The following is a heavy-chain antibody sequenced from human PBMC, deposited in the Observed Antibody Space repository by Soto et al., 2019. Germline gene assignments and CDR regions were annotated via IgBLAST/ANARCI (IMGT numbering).Heavy chain of an antibody. CDR2: TYYTGST. D-gene: IGHD4-17*01. V-gene: IGHV4-59*13. CDR1: GGSFGTNY. CDR3: ATDSDGRDYFDP. Sequence: SETLSLTCTISGGSFGTNYWSWIRQAPGKGLEWIGYTYYTGSTKYNPSLKSRATISVDTSNNQFSLTLNSAAAADTAVYYCATDSDGRDYFDPWGQGILVTVSS. J-gene: IGHJ5*02.